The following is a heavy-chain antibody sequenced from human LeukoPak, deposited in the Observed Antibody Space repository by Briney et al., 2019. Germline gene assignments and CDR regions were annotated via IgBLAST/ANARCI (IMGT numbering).Heavy chain of an antibody. V-gene: IGHV4-61*10. CDR3: ARESAAAVTYWYFDL. J-gene: IGHJ2*01. CDR1: GGSISTGSYY. D-gene: IGHD6-13*01. CDR2: IYYSGST. Sequence: SETLSLTCTVSGGSISTGSYYWSWIRQPAGKGLEWIGYIYYSGSTNYNPSLKSRVTISVDTSKNQFSLKLSSVTAADTAVYYCARESAAAVTYWYFDLWGRGTLVTVSS.